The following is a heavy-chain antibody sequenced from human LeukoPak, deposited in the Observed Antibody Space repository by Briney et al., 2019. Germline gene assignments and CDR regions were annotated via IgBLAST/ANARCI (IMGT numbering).Heavy chain of an antibody. Sequence: SETLSLTCTVSGGSINSGAYYWSWIRQHPGKGLEWIGYIYYSGSNYYNPSLKSRVTLSVDTSKNQFSLKLSSVTAADTAVYYCAGCSGGSPIDAFHIWGQGTVVTVSS. D-gene: IGHD2-15*01. CDR3: AGCSGGSPIDAFHI. V-gene: IGHV4-31*03. J-gene: IGHJ3*02. CDR1: GGSINSGAYY. CDR2: IYYSGSN.